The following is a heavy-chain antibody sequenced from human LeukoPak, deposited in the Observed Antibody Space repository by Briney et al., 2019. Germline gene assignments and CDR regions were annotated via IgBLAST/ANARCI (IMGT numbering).Heavy chain of an antibody. D-gene: IGHD7-27*01. J-gene: IGHJ6*04. CDR1: GGTFSSYA. Sequence: ASVKVSCKASGGTFSSYAISWVRQAPGQGLEWMGGIIPIFGTANYTQKFQGRVTITADKSTSTAYMELSSLRSEDTAVYYCARSWGSHYYGMDVWGKGTTVTVSS. V-gene: IGHV1-69*06. CDR3: ARSWGSHYYGMDV. CDR2: IIPIFGTA.